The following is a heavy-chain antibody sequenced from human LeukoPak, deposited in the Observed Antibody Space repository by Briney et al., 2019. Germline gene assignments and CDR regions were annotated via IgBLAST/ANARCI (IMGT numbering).Heavy chain of an antibody. V-gene: IGHV3-64D*09. CDR2: ISSNGGST. CDR1: GFTFSSYA. D-gene: IGHD2-2*01. Sequence: GGSLRLSCSASGFTFSSYAMHWVRQAPGKGLESVSAISSNGGSTHYTDSVKGRFTISRDNSKNTLHLQMSSLRAEDTAVYYCVRGYCSSISCSLIDYGGQGTLVTVSS. J-gene: IGHJ4*02. CDR3: VRGYCSSISCSLIDY.